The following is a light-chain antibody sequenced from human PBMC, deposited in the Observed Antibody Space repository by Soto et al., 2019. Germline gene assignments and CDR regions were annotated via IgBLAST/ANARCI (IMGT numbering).Light chain of an antibody. CDR2: AAS. CDR3: QHLHSFPNT. CDR1: QGISSY. V-gene: IGKV1-9*01. Sequence: DIQLTQSPSFLSASVGDRVTITCRASQGISSYLAWYQQKPGKAPKLLIYAASTLQSGVPSRFSGSGSGTEFTLTISSLQPEDFATYSCQHLHSFPNTFCQGTRLEIK. J-gene: IGKJ5*01.